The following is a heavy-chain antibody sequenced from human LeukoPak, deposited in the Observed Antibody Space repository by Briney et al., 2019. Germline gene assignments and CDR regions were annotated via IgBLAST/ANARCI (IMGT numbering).Heavy chain of an antibody. CDR1: GYSISSGYY. CDR3: ARQDYYDSSVIDAFDI. J-gene: IGHJ3*02. Sequence: SETLSLTCAVSGYSISSGYYWGWIRQPPGKGLEWIGSIYHSGSTYYNPSLKSRVTISVDTSKNQFSLKLSSATAADTAVYYCARQDYYDSSVIDAFDIWGQGTMVTVSS. V-gene: IGHV4-38-2*01. CDR2: IYHSGST. D-gene: IGHD3-22*01.